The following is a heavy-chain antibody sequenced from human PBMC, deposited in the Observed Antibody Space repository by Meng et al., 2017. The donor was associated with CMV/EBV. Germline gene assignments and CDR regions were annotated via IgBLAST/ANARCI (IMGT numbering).Heavy chain of an antibody. Sequence: SGPTLVKPTQTLTLTCTFSGFSPSTSGVGVGWIRQPPGKALEWLALIYWNDDKRYSPSLKSRLTITKETSKNQVVLTMTNMDPVDTATYYCAHSWYGFGPNWFDPWGQGTLVTVSS. D-gene: IGHD3/OR15-3a*01. V-gene: IGHV2-5*01. J-gene: IGHJ5*02. CDR3: AHSWYGFGPNWFDP. CDR1: GFSPSTSGVG. CDR2: IYWNDDK.